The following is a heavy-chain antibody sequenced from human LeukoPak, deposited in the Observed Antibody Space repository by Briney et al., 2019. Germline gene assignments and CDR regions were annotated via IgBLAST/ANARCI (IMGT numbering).Heavy chain of an antibody. Sequence: PSETLSLTCTVSGGSISSYYWSWIRQPPGKGLEWIGYIYYSGSTNYNPSLKSRVTISVDTSKNQFSLKLSSVTAADTAVYYCARALAGVGGYIDLWGRGTLVTVSS. D-gene: IGHD2-15*01. CDR2: IYYSGST. CDR1: GGSISSYY. V-gene: IGHV4-59*01. J-gene: IGHJ2*01. CDR3: ARALAGVGGYIDL.